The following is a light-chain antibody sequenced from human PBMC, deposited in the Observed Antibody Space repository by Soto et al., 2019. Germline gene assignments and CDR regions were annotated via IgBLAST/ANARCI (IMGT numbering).Light chain of an antibody. CDR2: EGS. J-gene: IGLJ1*01. Sequence: QSVLTQPASVSGPPGQSITISCTGTSSDVGSYNLVSWYQQHPGKAPKLMIYEGSKRPSGVSNRFSGSKSGNTASLTISGLQADDEADYYCSSHTISSALQVFGTGTKLTVL. V-gene: IGLV2-14*02. CDR3: SSHTISSALQV. CDR1: SSDVGSYNL.